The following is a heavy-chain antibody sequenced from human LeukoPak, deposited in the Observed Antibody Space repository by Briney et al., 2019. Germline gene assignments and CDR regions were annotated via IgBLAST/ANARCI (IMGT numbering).Heavy chain of an antibody. Sequence: SETLSLTCAVSGGSISSTNWWSWVRQPPGKGLEWIGEIYHSGSTNYNPALKSRVSISVDKSKNQFSLKLSSVTAADTAVYYCARGSGYDSEGYYYYYYMDVWGKGTTVTISS. CDR1: GGSISSTNW. CDR3: ARGSGYDSEGYYYYYYMDV. CDR2: IYHSGST. D-gene: IGHD5-12*01. J-gene: IGHJ6*03. V-gene: IGHV4-4*02.